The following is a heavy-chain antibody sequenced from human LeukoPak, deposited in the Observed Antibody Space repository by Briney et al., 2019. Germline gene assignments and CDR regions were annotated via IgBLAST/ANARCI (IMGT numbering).Heavy chain of an antibody. V-gene: IGHV4-59*08. CDR1: GGSISSYY. Sequence: SETLSLTCTVSGGSISSYYWSWIRQPPGKGPEWIGYVYYSGSTRYNPSLKSRVTISVDTSKNQISLKLGSVTAADTAVYYCARHDVAGATTDYFQHWGQGTLVTVSS. CDR3: ARHDVAGATTDYFQH. J-gene: IGHJ1*01. D-gene: IGHD1-26*01. CDR2: VYYSGST.